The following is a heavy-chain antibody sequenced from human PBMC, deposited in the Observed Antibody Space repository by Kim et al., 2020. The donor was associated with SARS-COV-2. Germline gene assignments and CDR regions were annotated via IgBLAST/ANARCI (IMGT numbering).Heavy chain of an antibody. Sequence: SETLSLTCTVSGGSISSGGYYWSWIRQHPGKGLEWIGYIYYSGSTYYNPSLKSRVTISVDTSKNQFSLKLSSVTAADTAVYYCAREAGIAAAGHYYYYGIDVWGQGTTVTVSS. CDR1: GGSISSGGYY. D-gene: IGHD6-13*01. J-gene: IGHJ6*02. CDR2: IYYSGST. CDR3: AREAGIAAAGHYYYYGIDV. V-gene: IGHV4-31*03.